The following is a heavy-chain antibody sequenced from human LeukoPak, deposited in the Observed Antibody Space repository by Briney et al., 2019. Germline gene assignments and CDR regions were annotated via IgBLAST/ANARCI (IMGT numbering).Heavy chain of an antibody. V-gene: IGHV3-53*01. CDR3: AGYSSGYYLDY. Sequence: GGSLRLSCAASGINVSSSYLSWVRQVPGKGLEWVSFIYSGGGTYSIDSVKGRFTISRDNSKNMLYLQMNSLRAEDTAVYYCAGYSSGYYLDYWGQGTLVTVSS. CDR2: IYSGGGT. D-gene: IGHD3-3*01. J-gene: IGHJ4*02. CDR1: GINVSSSY.